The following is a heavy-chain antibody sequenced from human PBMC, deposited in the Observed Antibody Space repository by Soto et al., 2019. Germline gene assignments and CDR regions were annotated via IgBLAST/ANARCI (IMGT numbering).Heavy chain of an antibody. Sequence: GASVKVSCKASGGTFSSYAISWVRQAPGQGLEWMGWISAYNGNTNYAQKLQGRVTMTTDTSTSTAYMELRSLRSDDTAVYYCARRSSGWYGSYFDYWGQGTLVTAPQ. CDR3: ARRSSGWYGSYFDY. CDR1: GGTFSSYA. V-gene: IGHV1-18*01. D-gene: IGHD6-19*01. CDR2: ISAYNGNT. J-gene: IGHJ4*02.